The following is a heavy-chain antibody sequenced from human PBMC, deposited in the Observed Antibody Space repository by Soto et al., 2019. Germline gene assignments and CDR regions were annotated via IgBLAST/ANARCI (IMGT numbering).Heavy chain of an antibody. V-gene: IGHV1-2*02. Sequence: GASVKVSCKASGYTFTGYYMHWVRQAPGQGLEWMGWINPNSGGTNYAQKFQGRVTMTRDTSISTAYMELSRLRSDDTAVYYCARSGLWIGEVYNWFDPWGQGTLVTVSS. J-gene: IGHJ5*02. CDR1: GYTFTGYY. D-gene: IGHD3-10*01. CDR2: INPNSGGT. CDR3: ARSGLWIGEVYNWFDP.